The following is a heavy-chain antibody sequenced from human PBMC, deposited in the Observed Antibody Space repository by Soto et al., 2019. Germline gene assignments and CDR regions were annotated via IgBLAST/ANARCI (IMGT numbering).Heavy chain of an antibody. Sequence: GGSLRLSCAASGFTVSSNYMSWVRQAPGKGLEWVSVIYSGGSTYYADSVKGRFTISRDNSKNTLYLQMNSLRAEDTAVYYCARVAFNDFWSPRSGFAYFDYWGQGTLVTVSS. CDR3: ARVAFNDFWSPRSGFAYFDY. CDR2: IYSGGST. CDR1: GFTVSSNY. V-gene: IGHV3-53*01. D-gene: IGHD3-3*01. J-gene: IGHJ4*02.